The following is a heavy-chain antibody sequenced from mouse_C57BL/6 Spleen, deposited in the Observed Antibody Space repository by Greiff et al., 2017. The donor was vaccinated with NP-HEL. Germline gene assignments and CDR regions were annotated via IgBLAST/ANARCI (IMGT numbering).Heavy chain of an antibody. CDR1: GFTFSDYG. CDR3: ARLYYYGSSYLYAMDY. J-gene: IGHJ4*01. Sequence: EVQGVESGGGLVKPGGSLKLSCAASGFTFSDYGMHWVRQAPEKGLEWVAYISSGSSTIYYADTVKGRFTISRDNAKNTLFLQMTSLRSEDTAMYYCARLYYYGSSYLYAMDYWGQGTSVTVSS. CDR2: ISSGSSTI. V-gene: IGHV5-17*01. D-gene: IGHD1-1*01.